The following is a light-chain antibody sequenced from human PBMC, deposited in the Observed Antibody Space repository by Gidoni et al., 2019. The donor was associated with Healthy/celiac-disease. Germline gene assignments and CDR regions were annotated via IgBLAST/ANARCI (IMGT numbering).Light chain of an antibody. V-gene: IGKV3-20*01. CDR2: GAS. CDR1: QSVSSSY. CDR3: QQYDSSPKT. Sequence: EIVLTQLPGTLSLSPGERATLSCRASQSVSSSYLAWYQQKPGQAPRLLIYGASSRATGIPNRFSGSGSGTDFTLTISRLEPEDFAVYYCQQYDSSPKTFGQGTKVEIK. J-gene: IGKJ1*01.